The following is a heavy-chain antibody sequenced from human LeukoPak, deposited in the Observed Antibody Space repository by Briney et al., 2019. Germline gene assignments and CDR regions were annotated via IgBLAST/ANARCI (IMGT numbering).Heavy chain of an antibody. V-gene: IGHV4-34*01. CDR2: INHSGST. Sequence: SETLSLTCAVYGGSFSGYYWSWIRQPPGKGLEWIGEINHSGSTNYNPSLKSRVTISVDTSKNQFSLKLSSVTAADTAVYYCARGGGGARYYYGPGRQEFDYWGQGTLVTVSS. J-gene: IGHJ4*02. D-gene: IGHD3-10*01. CDR1: GGSFSGYY. CDR3: ARGGGGARYYYGPGRQEFDY.